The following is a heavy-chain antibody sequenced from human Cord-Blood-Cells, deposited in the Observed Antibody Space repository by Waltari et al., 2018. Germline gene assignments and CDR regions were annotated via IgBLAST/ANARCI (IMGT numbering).Heavy chain of an antibody. CDR1: GGSISSSSYY. J-gene: IGHJ3*02. CDR2: IYYSGST. D-gene: IGHD2-15*01. Sequence: QLQLQESGPGLVKPSETLSLTCTVSGGSISSSSYYWGWISQPPGKGLEWIGSIYYSGSTYYNPSLKSRVTISVDTSKNQFSLKLSSVTAADTAVYYCARPQGICSGGSCYSDAFDIWGQGTMVTVSS. V-gene: IGHV4-39*01. CDR3: ARPQGICSGGSCYSDAFDI.